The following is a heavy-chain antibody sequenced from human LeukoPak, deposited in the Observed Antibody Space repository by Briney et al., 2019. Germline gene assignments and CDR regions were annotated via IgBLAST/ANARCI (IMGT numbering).Heavy chain of an antibody. Sequence: GASVKVSCKASGYTFTGYYMHWVRQAPGQGLEWTGCSNPNSGGTNYAQKFQGRVTMTRNTSISTAYMELSSLRSEDTAVYYCARCPRRARWFREFHKYYYYYYMDVWGKGTTVTVSS. CDR1: GYTFTGYY. D-gene: IGHD3-10*01. J-gene: IGHJ6*03. CDR2: SNPNSGGT. CDR3: ARCPRRARWFREFHKYYYYYYMDV. V-gene: IGHV1-2*02.